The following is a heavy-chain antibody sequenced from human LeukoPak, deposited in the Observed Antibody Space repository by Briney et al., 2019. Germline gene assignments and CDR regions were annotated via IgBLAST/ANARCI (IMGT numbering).Heavy chain of an antibody. CDR1: GFTFDDYA. CDR3: AKGIWGEQNYAYYYDSSGFGYDY. Sequence: GGSLRLSCAASGFTFDDYAMPWVRQAPGKGLEWVSGISWNSGSIGYADSVKGRFTISRDNAKNSLYLQMNSLRAEDTALYYCAKGIWGEQNYAYYYDSSGFGYDYWGQGTLVTVSS. CDR2: ISWNSGSI. V-gene: IGHV3-9*01. D-gene: IGHD3-22*01. J-gene: IGHJ4*02.